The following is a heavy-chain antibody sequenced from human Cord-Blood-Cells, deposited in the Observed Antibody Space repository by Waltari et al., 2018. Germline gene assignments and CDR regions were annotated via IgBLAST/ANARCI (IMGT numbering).Heavy chain of an antibody. J-gene: IGHJ4*02. CDR3: ARGSYCSGGSCYFDY. Sequence: QVQLVQSGAEVKKPGASVKVSCKASGYTFTAYYLPVVPPAPGQGLEWMGWINPNSGGTNYAQKFQGRVTMTRDTSISTAYMELSRLRSDDTAVYYCARGSYCSGGSCYFDYWGQGTLVTVSS. D-gene: IGHD2-15*01. CDR1: GYTFTAYY. V-gene: IGHV1-2*02. CDR2: INPNSGGT.